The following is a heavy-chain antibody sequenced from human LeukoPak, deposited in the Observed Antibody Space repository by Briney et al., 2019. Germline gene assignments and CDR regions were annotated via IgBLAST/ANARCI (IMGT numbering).Heavy chain of an antibody. V-gene: IGHV1-18*01. CDR2: ISAYNGNT. D-gene: IGHD2-15*01. CDR3: ARDRGIFSYCSGGSCYSGY. CDR1: GYTFTSYG. J-gene: IGHJ4*02. Sequence: GASVKVSCKASGYTFTSYGISWVRQAPGQGLEWMGWISAYNGNTNYAQKLQGRVTMTTDTSTSTAYMELRSLRSDDTAVYYCARDRGIFSYCSGGSCYSGYWGQGTLATVSS.